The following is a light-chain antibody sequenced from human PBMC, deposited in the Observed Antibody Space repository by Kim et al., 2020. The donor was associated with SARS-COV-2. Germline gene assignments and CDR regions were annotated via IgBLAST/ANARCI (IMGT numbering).Light chain of an antibody. J-gene: IGLJ2*01. CDR3: QAWDSRTL. V-gene: IGLV3-1*01. Sequence: YELTQPPSVSVSPGQTASITCSGDKLGDKYACWYQQKPGQSPVLVIYQDSKRPSGIPERFSGSNSGNTATLTISGTQAMDEADYYCQAWDSRTLFGGGT. CDR1: KLGDKY. CDR2: QDS.